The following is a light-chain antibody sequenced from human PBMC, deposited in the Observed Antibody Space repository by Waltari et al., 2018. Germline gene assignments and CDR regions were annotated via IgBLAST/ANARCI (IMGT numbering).Light chain of an antibody. CDR3: ATWDGSLTAWV. V-gene: IGLV1-47*01. J-gene: IGLJ3*02. CDR1: TSTIVRNY. CDR2: RNN. Sequence: QSVLTQPPSASGTPGQRATISCPGITSTIVRNYHSWYQTFPGTAPKLLVYRNNERPSGVPDRISGSKSGTSASLAISGLRSEDEADYYCATWDGSLTAWVFGGGTKVTVL.